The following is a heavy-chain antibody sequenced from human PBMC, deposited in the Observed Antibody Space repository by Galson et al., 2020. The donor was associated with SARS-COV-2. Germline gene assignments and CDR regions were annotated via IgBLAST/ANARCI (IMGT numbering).Heavy chain of an antibody. CDR1: GYSFTNYW. CDR3: ARHGASSGWYEGIDY. V-gene: IGHV5-51*01. Sequence: GESPKISCRTSGYSFTNYWIGWVRQVPGKGLEWMGIIYPDDSYTIYSPSFQGQVTISADKSISTAFLQWSSLKASDTAIYYCARHGASSGWYEGIDYWGQGTLVTVSS. CDR2: IYPDDSYT. J-gene: IGHJ4*02. D-gene: IGHD6-19*01.